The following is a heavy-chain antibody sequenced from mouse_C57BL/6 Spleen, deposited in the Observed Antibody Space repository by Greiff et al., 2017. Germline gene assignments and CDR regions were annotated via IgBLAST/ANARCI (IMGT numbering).Heavy chain of an antibody. J-gene: IGHJ2*01. CDR3: ASPGHITTVGGYFDY. D-gene: IGHD1-1*01. CDR1: GYTFTSYN. V-gene: IGHV1-12*01. Sequence: LQQSGAELVRPGASVKMSCKASGYTFTSYNMHWVKQTPRQGLEWIGAIYPGNGDTSYNQKFKGKATLTVDKSSSTAYMQLSSLTSEDSAVYFCASPGHITTVGGYFDYWGQGTTLTVSS. CDR2: IYPGNGDT.